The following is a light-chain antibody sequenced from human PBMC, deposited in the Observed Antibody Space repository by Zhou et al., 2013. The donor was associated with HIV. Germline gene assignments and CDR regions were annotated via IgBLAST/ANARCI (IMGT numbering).Light chain of an antibody. CDR2: AAS. V-gene: IGKV1-39*01. CDR3: QQSFSTPRT. Sequence: DIQMTQSPFSLSASVGDRVTITCRASQSISTYLNWYQQRPGKAPNLLIYAASTLQSGVPSRFSGSGSGTAFTLTISSLQPEDFATYYCQQSFSTPRTFGQGTKAGDQT. J-gene: IGKJ2*01. CDR1: QSISTY.